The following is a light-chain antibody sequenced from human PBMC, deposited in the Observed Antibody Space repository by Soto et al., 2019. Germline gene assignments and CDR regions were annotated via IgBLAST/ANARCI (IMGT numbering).Light chain of an antibody. CDR1: SSDVGGYNY. V-gene: IGLV2-14*03. CDR3: TSYTSSNTRQIV. J-gene: IGLJ1*01. CDR2: DVS. Sequence: QSVLTQPASVSGSPGQSITISCTGTSSDVGGYNYVSWYQHHPGKAPKLMIFDVSNRPSGVSNRFSGSKSGNTASLTIFGLQPEDEADYYCTSYTSSNTRQIVFGTVTKVTVL.